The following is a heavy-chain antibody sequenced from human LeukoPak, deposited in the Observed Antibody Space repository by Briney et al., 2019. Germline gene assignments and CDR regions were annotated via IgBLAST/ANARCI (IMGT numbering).Heavy chain of an antibody. CDR1: GGSFSGYY. J-gene: IGHJ5*02. CDR2: INHSGST. D-gene: IGHD3-10*01. V-gene: IGHV4-34*01. Sequence: SETLSLTCAVYGGSFSGYYWSWIRQPPGKGLEWIGEINHSGSTNYNPSLKSRVTISVDTSKNQFSLKLSSRTAADTAVYYCARRIYYGSGSYYNWFDPWGQGILVTVSS. CDR3: ARRIYYGSGSYYNWFDP.